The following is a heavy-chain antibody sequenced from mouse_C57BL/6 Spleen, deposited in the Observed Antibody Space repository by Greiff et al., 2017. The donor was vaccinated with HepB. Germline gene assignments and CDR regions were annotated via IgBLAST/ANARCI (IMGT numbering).Heavy chain of an antibody. CDR2: IRNKANGYTT. D-gene: IGHD2-14*01. V-gene: IGHV7-3*01. Sequence: EVMLVESGGGLVQPGGSLSLSCAASGFTFTDYYMSWVRQPPGKALEWLGFIRNKANGYTTEYSASVKGRFTISRDNSQSILYLQMNALRAEDSATYYCARRGSTTRVFDYWGQGTTLTVSS. CDR3: ARRGSTTRVFDY. CDR1: GFTFTDYY. J-gene: IGHJ2*01.